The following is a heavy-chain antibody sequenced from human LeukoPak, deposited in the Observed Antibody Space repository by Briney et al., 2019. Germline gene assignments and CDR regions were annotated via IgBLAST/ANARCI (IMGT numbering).Heavy chain of an antibody. D-gene: IGHD6-13*01. J-gene: IGHJ6*02. CDR1: GGSISSSSYY. Sequence: PSETLSLTCTVSGGSISSSSYYWGWIRQPPGKGLEWIGSIYYSGSTYYNPSLKSRVTISVDTSKNQFSLKLSSVTAADTAVYYCARHSEAAAGPYYYYGMDVWGQGTTVTVSS. V-gene: IGHV4-39*07. CDR3: ARHSEAAAGPYYYYGMDV. CDR2: IYYSGST.